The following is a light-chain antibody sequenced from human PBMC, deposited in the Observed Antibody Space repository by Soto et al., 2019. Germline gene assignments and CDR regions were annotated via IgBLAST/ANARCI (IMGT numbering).Light chain of an antibody. CDR1: SSNIGGNA. Sequence: QSVLTQPPSASGTPGQRVTISCSGSSSNIGGNAVNWYQQLPGTTPKLLIYSNNQRPSGIPDRFSGSKSGTSASLAISRLQSEDEADYYCAAWNDSLSGYVFGTGTKVTV. CDR2: SNN. CDR3: AAWNDSLSGYV. V-gene: IGLV1-44*01. J-gene: IGLJ1*01.